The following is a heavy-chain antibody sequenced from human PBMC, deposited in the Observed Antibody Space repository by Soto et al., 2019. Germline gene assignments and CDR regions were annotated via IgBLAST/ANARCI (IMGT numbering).Heavy chain of an antibody. V-gene: IGHV3-33*01. CDR1: EFTFSNYG. J-gene: IGHJ6*02. D-gene: IGHD3-10*01. Sequence: QVQLVESGGGVVQPGRSLRLSCAASEFTFSNYGMHWVRQAPGKGLAWVAVILNDGSNRYHADSVKDRFTIARDKSKNTLYLPMNSLRAEDTAVYYCARDDEYSGNGMDVWGQGTTVTVS. CDR3: ARDDEYSGNGMDV. CDR2: ILNDGSNR.